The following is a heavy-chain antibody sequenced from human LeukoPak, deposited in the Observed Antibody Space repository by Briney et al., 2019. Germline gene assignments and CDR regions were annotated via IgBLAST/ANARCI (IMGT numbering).Heavy chain of an antibody. CDR3: ARPGIGGYSGYDLFSTPFDY. J-gene: IGHJ4*02. Sequence: GGSLRLSCAASGFTVSSNYMSWVRQAPGKGLEWVSVIYSGGSTYYADSVKGRFTISRDNSKNTLYLQMNSLRAEDTAVYYCARPGIGGYSGYDLFSTPFDYWGQGTLVTVSS. CDR1: GFTVSSNY. CDR2: IYSGGST. D-gene: IGHD5-12*01. V-gene: IGHV3-53*01.